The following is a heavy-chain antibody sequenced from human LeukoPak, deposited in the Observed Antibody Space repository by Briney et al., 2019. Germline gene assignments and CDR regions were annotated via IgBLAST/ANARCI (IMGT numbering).Heavy chain of an antibody. Sequence: GASVKVSCKASGYTFTSYAMHWVRQAPGQRLEWMGWINAGNGNTKYSQKFQGRVTITRDTSASTAYMELSSLRSEDTAVYYCARESYYYGSGTLLGGFDYWGQGTLVTVSS. CDR3: ARESYYYGSGTLLGGFDY. CDR2: INAGNGNT. J-gene: IGHJ4*02. D-gene: IGHD3-10*01. V-gene: IGHV1-3*01. CDR1: GYTFTSYA.